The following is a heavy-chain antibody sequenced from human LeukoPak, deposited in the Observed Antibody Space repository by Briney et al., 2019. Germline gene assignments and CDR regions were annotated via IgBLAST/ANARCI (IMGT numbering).Heavy chain of an antibody. CDR3: ARDRSDGYNYGDYFDN. CDR2: IYGSSRT. V-gene: IGHV3-66*01. J-gene: IGHJ4*02. Sequence: PGGSLRLSCAGSGFIVSSNYMSWVRQAAGKGLEWVSVIYGSSRTYYADSVKGRFTISRDNYKNTVYLQMDSLRAEDTAVYYCARDRSDGYNYGDYFDNWGQGTLVTVSS. CDR1: GFIVSSNY. D-gene: IGHD5-18*01.